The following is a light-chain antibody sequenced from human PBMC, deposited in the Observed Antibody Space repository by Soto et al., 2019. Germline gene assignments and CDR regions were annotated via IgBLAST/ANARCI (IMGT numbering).Light chain of an antibody. J-gene: IGLJ2*01. CDR3: GSYTSSSTVI. V-gene: IGLV2-14*03. Sequence: QAASVSGSPGQSITISCTGTSSDVGGYNYVSWYQQHPGKAPKLMIYDVSNRPSGVSNRFSGSKSGNTASLTISGLQAEDEADYYCGSYTSSSTVIFGGGTKLTVL. CDR2: DVS. CDR1: SSDVGGYNY.